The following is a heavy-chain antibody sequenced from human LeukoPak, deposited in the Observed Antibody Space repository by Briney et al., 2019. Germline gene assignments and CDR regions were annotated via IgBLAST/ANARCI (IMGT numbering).Heavy chain of an antibody. CDR2: INHSGST. CDR1: GGSFSGYY. J-gene: IGHJ4*02. CDR3: ARLSETEFDY. D-gene: IGHD6-25*01. Sequence: PSETLSLTCAVYGGSFSGYYWSWIRQPPGKGLEWIGEINHSGSTNYNPSLKSRVTISVDTSKNQFSLKLSSVTAADTAVYYCARLSETEFDYWGQGTLVTVSS. V-gene: IGHV4-34*01.